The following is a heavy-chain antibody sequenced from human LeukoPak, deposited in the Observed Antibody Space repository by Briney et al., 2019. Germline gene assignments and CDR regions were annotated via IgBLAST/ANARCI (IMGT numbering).Heavy chain of an antibody. J-gene: IGHJ4*02. D-gene: IGHD5-18*01. CDR3: ARDRPPDTY. CDR2: ISSSSSTI. Sequence: GGSLRLSCAASGFTFSSYSMNWVRQAPGKGLEWVSYISSSSSTIYYADSVKGRFTISRDNAKNSLYLQMNSLRAEDTAVYYCARDRPPDTYWGQGTLVTVSS. V-gene: IGHV3-48*01. CDR1: GFTFSSYS.